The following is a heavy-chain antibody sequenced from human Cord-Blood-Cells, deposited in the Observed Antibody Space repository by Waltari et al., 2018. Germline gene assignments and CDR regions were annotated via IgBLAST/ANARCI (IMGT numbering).Heavy chain of an antibody. J-gene: IGHJ3*02. CDR2: IYYSGST. CDR1: GGSISSYY. CDR3: ARGGGYCSSTSCYAFDI. D-gene: IGHD2-2*01. V-gene: IGHV4-59*01. Sequence: QVQLQESGPGLVKPSETLSLTCTVSGGSISSYYWSWIRQPPGKGLEGSGNIYYSGSTNYNPSLKSRVTISVDTSKNQFSLKLSSVTAADTAVYYCARGGGYCSSTSCYAFDIWGQGTMVTVSS.